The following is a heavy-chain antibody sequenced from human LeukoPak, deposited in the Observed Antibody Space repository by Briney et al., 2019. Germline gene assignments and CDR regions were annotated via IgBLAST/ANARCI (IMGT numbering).Heavy chain of an antibody. D-gene: IGHD3-10*01. J-gene: IGHJ4*02. CDR1: GGSISSYY. Sequence: SETLSLTCTGSGGSISSYYWSSIRQPPGKGLEWIGYIYYSGSTNYNPSLKSRVTISVDTSKNQFSLKLSSVTAADTAVYYCARDYYYGSVWGQGTLVTLSS. CDR2: IYYSGST. V-gene: IGHV4-59*01. CDR3: ARDYYYGSV.